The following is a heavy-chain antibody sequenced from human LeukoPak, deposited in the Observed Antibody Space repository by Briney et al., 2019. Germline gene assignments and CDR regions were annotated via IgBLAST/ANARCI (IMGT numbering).Heavy chain of an antibody. V-gene: IGHV3-9*01. CDR3: AKDMNSYGSGSSYNPWGPFDS. CDR2: IAWNSGYT. D-gene: IGHD3-10*01. J-gene: IGHJ4*02. Sequence: GGSLRLSCAASGFTFDNYAMHWVRQAPGKGLEWVSGIAWNSGYTGFADSVKGRFTISRDNAENSLSLQMNSLTPEDTAFYFCAKDMNSYGSGSSYNPWGPFDSWGQGTLVTVSS. CDR1: GFTFDNYA.